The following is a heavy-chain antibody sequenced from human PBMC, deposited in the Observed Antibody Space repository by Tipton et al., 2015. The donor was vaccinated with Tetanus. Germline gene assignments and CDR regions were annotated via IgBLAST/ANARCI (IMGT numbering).Heavy chain of an antibody. V-gene: IGHV3-73*01. CDR1: GFTFSGSA. D-gene: IGHD3-3*01. CDR3: ARDPYYDFWSGSNAYYFYGMDV. Sequence: SLRLSCAAAGFTFSGSAMHWVRQASGKGLEWVGRIRSKAYSYATSYAASVKGRFTISRDDSKNTAYLQMNTLKTEDTAVYYCARDPYYDFWSGSNAYYFYGMDVWGQGTTVTFSS. CDR2: IRSKAYSYAT. J-gene: IGHJ6*02.